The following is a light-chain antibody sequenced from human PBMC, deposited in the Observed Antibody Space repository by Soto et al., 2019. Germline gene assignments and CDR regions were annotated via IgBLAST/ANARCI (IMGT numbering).Light chain of an antibody. Sequence: QSVLTQPPSVSGAPGQTVTISCTGSSSNIGTHYDVHWYQHLPGTAPKLLIYANKNRPSGVSNRFSGSKSGNTASLTISGLQAEDEADYYCSSYTSSSTLVFGGGTKVTVL. CDR2: ANK. V-gene: IGLV1-40*01. CDR1: SSNIGTHYD. J-gene: IGLJ3*02. CDR3: SSYTSSSTLV.